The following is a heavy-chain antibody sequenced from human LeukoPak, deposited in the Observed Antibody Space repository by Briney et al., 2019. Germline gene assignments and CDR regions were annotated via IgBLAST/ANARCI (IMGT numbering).Heavy chain of an antibody. CDR1: GGSISSYY. V-gene: IGHV4-59*01. J-gene: IGHJ3*02. Sequence: SETLSLTCTVSGGSISSYYWSWIRQPPGKGLEWIGYTYYSGSTNYNPSLKSRVTISVDTSKNQFSLKLSSVTAADTAVYYCASTRKHAFDIWGQGTMVTVSS. CDR2: TYYSGST. CDR3: ASTRKHAFDI.